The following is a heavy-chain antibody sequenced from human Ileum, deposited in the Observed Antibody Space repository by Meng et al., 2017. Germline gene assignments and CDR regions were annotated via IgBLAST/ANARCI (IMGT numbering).Heavy chain of an antibody. J-gene: IGHJ6*02. V-gene: IGHV3-11*01. Sequence: GESLKISCVVSGFTFNDYYMTWIRQTPGKGLEWISYISSSGGNIHYADSVKGRFTISRDNARNSLYLQMDSLRAEDTAVYYCAGGRMVSTGMDVWGPGTTVTVSS. D-gene: IGHD2/OR15-2a*01. CDR3: AGGRMVSTGMDV. CDR2: ISSSGGNI. CDR1: GFTFNDYY.